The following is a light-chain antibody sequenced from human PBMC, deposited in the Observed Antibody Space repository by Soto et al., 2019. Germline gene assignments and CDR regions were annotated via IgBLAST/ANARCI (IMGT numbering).Light chain of an antibody. Sequence: QSVLTQPPSASGSHGQSVTISCTGSCSDVGGYNYVSWYQQHPGKAPKLMIYEVSKRPSGVPDRLSGSKSGNTASLTVSGLQAEDEADYYCSSYGGSNTVVFGGGTKLTVL. CDR2: EVS. CDR1: CSDVGGYNY. J-gene: IGLJ2*01. V-gene: IGLV2-8*01. CDR3: SSYGGSNTVV.